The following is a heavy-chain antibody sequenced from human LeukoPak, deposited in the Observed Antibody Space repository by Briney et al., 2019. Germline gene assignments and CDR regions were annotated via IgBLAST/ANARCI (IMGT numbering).Heavy chain of an antibody. Sequence: SETLSLTCAVYGGSFSGYYWSWIRQPPGKGLEWIGEVNHSGSTNYNPSLKSRVTISVDTSKNQFSLKLSSVTAADTAVYYCARSSPYSSGWYGAWGQGTLVTVSS. CDR3: ARSSPYSSGWYGA. V-gene: IGHV4-34*01. D-gene: IGHD6-19*01. CDR2: VNHSGST. J-gene: IGHJ5*02. CDR1: GGSFSGYY.